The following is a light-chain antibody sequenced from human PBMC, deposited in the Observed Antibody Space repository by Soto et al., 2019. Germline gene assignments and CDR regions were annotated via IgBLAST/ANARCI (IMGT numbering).Light chain of an antibody. Sequence: DIQMTQSPSTLSASVGDRVTITCRASHNLDKRLAWYQQKPGKAPKLLIYEASSLQSGVPSRFSGGGSGTEFTLTISSLQPDDFATYYCQQYDSYPWTFGQGTKVEIK. CDR3: QQYDSYPWT. CDR2: EAS. CDR1: HNLDKR. J-gene: IGKJ1*01. V-gene: IGKV1-5*03.